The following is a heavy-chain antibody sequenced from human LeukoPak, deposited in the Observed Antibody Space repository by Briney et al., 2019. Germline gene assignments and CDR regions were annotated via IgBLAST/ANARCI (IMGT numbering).Heavy chain of an antibody. V-gene: IGHV3-49*04. Sequence: GGSLRLSCTASGFTFGDYAMSWVRQAPGKGLEWVGFIRSKAYGGTTEYAASVKGRFTISRDDSKSIAYLQMNSLKTEDTAVYYCTRDPDSSSWSRSHDAFDIWGQGTMVTVSS. CDR2: IRSKAYGGTT. J-gene: IGHJ3*02. CDR1: GFTFGDYA. D-gene: IGHD6-13*01. CDR3: TRDPDSSSWSRSHDAFDI.